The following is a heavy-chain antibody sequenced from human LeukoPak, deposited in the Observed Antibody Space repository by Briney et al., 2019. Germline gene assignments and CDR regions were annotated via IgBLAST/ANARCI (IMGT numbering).Heavy chain of an antibody. D-gene: IGHD2-2*02. J-gene: IGHJ4*02. Sequence: PGGSLRLSCAASGFTFSSYAMSWVRQAPGKGLEWGSGISGSGGSTYYADSVKGRFTISRDNSKNTLYLQMNSLRAEDTAVYYCAKGYCRGISCYSDSWGQGTLVTVSS. CDR1: GFTFSSYA. CDR3: AKGYCRGISCYSDS. CDR2: ISGSGGST. V-gene: IGHV3-23*01.